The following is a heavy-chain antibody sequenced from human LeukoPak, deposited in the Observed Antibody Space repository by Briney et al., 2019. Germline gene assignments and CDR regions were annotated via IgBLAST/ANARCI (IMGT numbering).Heavy chain of an antibody. CDR3: AREREGALDL. CDR1: GGTFSRYA. V-gene: IGHV1-69*05. CDR2: IIPFFGSP. Sequence: SVKVSCKTSGGTFSRYAISWVRQAPGQGLESVGSIIPFFGSPNYAQKFQGRVTVTTDGSSDTAYMELRSLRSDDTAVYYCAREREGALDLWGHGTMVIVSS. J-gene: IGHJ3*01.